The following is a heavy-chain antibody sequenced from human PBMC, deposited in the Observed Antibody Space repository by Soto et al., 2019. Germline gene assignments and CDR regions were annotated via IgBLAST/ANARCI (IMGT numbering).Heavy chain of an antibody. Sequence: QVRLVESGGDVVQPGRSLRLSCVASGFTFGTYAIHWVRQAPGKGLQWVALISYEGSNTYYADSVKGRFTISRDNSKNTLYLEMNTLRPEDTAVYYCARVTPGNNLYYFSGLDVWGQGTSVIVSS. CDR2: ISYEGSNT. CDR1: GFTFGTYA. CDR3: ARVTPGNNLYYFSGLDV. D-gene: IGHD1-1*01. J-gene: IGHJ6*02. V-gene: IGHV3-30-3*01.